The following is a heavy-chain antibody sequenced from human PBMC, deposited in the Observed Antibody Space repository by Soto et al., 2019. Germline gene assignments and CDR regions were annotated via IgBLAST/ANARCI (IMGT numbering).Heavy chain of an antibody. CDR1: GFTFSDYY. Sequence: PGGSLRLSCAASGFTFSDYYMSWIRQAPGKGLEWVSYISGSSDYTDYADSVKGRFTISRDNAKNSLYLHMNSLRAEDTAVYYCAKGSTAMTYFDYWGQGTLVTVSS. J-gene: IGHJ4*02. CDR2: ISGSSDYT. V-gene: IGHV3-11*05. D-gene: IGHD5-18*01. CDR3: AKGSTAMTYFDY.